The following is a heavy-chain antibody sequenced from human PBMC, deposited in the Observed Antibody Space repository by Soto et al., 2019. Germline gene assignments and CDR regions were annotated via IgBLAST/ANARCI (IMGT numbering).Heavy chain of an antibody. CDR3: TTGDMGSSWLFDY. CDR2: IKSKTDGGTT. J-gene: IGHJ4*02. CDR1: GFTFSNAW. V-gene: IGHV3-15*01. Sequence: EVQLVESGGGLVKPGGSLRLSCAASGFTFSNAWMSWVRQAPGKGLEWVGRIKSKTDGGTTDYAAPLKGRFTISRDDSKNTLYLQMNSLKTEDTAVYYCTTGDMGSSWLFDYWGQGTLVTVSS. D-gene: IGHD6-13*01.